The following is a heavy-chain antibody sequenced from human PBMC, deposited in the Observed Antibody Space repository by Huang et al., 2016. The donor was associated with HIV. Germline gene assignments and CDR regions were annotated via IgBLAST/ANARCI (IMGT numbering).Heavy chain of an antibody. J-gene: IGHJ3*01. CDR1: GGSFSDYY. V-gene: IGHV4-34*01. CDR3: ARSSGGIIDDALDV. Sequence: QVQLQQWGAGLLKPLETLSLTCAVYGGSFSDYYWTWIRQSPDKGLEWIGEINHGGSTNYNPSLKSRFTISRDTSMNQFSLKLASVTAADTGIYYCARSSGGIIDDALDVWGQGTVVTVSS. CDR2: INHGGST. D-gene: IGHD3-16*02.